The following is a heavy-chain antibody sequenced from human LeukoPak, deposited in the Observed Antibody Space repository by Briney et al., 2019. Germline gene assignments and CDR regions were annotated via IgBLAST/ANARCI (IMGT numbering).Heavy chain of an antibody. CDR3: ARDVLAEHWFDP. Sequence: ASVKVSCKASGYTFTSYGISWVRQAPGQGLEWMGWISAYNGNINYAQKLQGRVTMTTDTSTSTAYMELRSLRSDDTAVYHCARDVLAEHWFDPWGQGTLVTVSS. V-gene: IGHV1-18*01. D-gene: IGHD3-3*02. CDR1: GYTFTSYG. CDR2: ISAYNGNI. J-gene: IGHJ5*02.